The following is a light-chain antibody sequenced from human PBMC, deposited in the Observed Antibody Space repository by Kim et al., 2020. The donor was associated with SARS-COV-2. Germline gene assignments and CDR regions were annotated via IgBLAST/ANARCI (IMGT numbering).Light chain of an antibody. J-gene: IGLJ3*02. Sequence: GQSVTISCSGRTSHVGKTFVYWYQQLPGTAPRLLIYANNQRPSGVPDRFSGSKSGTSASLAISELRSEDEANYYCAAWDDTLSARVFGGGTQLTVL. CDR2: ANN. CDR1: TSHVGKTF. V-gene: IGLV1-47*02. CDR3: AAWDDTLSARV.